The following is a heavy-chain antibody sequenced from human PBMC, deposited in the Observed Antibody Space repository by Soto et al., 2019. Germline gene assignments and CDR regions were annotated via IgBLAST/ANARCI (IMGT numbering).Heavy chain of an antibody. V-gene: IGHV3-15*01. Sequence: GGSLRLSCAASGFTFSNAWMSWVRQAPGKGLEWVGRIKSKTDGGTTDYAAPVKGRFTISRDDSKNTLYLQMNSLKTEDTAVYYCTTEEDSSYDYIWGSYRHFDYWGQGTLVTVSS. CDR2: IKSKTDGGTT. CDR1: GFTFSNAW. J-gene: IGHJ4*02. D-gene: IGHD3-16*02. CDR3: TTEEDSSYDYIWGSYRHFDY.